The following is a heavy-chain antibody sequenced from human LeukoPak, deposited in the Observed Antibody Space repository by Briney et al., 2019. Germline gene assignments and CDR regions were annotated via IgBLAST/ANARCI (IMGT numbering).Heavy chain of an antibody. V-gene: IGHV1-24*01. Sequence: ASVKVSCKVSGYTLTELSMHWVRQAPGKGLEWMGGFDPEDGGTIYAQKFQGRVTMTEDTPTDTAYMELSSLRSEDTAVYYCATKEYSSSPGPIDYWGQGTLVTVSS. CDR1: GYTLTELS. CDR2: FDPEDGGT. D-gene: IGHD6-6*01. J-gene: IGHJ4*02. CDR3: ATKEYSSSPGPIDY.